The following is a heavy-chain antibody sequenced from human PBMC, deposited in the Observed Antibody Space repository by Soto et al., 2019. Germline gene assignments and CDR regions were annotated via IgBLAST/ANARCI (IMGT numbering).Heavy chain of an antibody. CDR3: ARGLGLGDY. D-gene: IGHD3-9*01. CDR2: INPNGGST. V-gene: IGHV1-46*04. CDR1: GYTFTSYY. Sequence: QVQLVQSGAEVKKPGASVKLSCKASGYTFTSYYIHWVRQAPGQGLEWIGIINPNGGSTNCAYTLKGRLTVTRDTSTATVYMELGALTSEDTAVYYCARGLGLGDYWGQGTLVTVSS. J-gene: IGHJ4*02.